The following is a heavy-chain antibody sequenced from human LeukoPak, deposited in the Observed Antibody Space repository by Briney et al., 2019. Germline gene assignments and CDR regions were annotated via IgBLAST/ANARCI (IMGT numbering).Heavy chain of an antibody. Sequence: PGGSLRLSCAASAFTFRTYWMSWVRQAPGKGLEWVAMIKPDGSEKYYVDPVKGLFTISRDNAKNSLYLQMTSLRAEDTAVYYCTRDASGDTNSGPRKDVWGQGTTVTVSS. J-gene: IGHJ6*02. CDR1: AFTFRTYW. V-gene: IGHV3-7*05. CDR3: TRDASGDTNSGPRKDV. D-gene: IGHD1-14*01. CDR2: IKPDGSEK.